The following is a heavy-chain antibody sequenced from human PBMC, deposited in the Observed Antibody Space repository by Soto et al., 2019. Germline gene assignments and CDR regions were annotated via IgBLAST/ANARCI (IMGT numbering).Heavy chain of an antibody. V-gene: IGHV1-2*04. J-gene: IGHJ6*02. CDR1: GYTFTGYY. Sequence: ASVKVSCKASGYTFTGYYMHWVRQAPGQGLEWMGWINPNSGGTNYAQKFQGWVTMTGDTSISTGYMGLGRLGSDDTAVYYCARDPIGELSPSMDVWGQGTTVTVSS. D-gene: IGHD3-10*01. CDR2: INPNSGGT. CDR3: ARDPIGELSPSMDV.